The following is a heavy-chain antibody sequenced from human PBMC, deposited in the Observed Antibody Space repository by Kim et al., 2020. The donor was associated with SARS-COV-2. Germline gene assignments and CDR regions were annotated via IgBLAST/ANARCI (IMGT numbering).Heavy chain of an antibody. Sequence: ASVKVSCRASGYTFTSYGISWVRQAPGQGLEWMGWISAYNGNTNYAQKLQGRVTMTTDTSTSTAYMELRSLRSDDTAVYYCASSSGGDGGGGWFDPWGQGTLVTVSS. D-gene: IGHD2-21*01. CDR1: GYTFTSYG. CDR3: ASSSGGDGGGGWFDP. V-gene: IGHV1-18*01. J-gene: IGHJ5*02. CDR2: ISAYNGNT.